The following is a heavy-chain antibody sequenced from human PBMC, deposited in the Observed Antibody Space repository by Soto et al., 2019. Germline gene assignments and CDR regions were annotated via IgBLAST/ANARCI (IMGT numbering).Heavy chain of an antibody. J-gene: IGHJ4*02. CDR2: IKSKTDGGTT. V-gene: IGHV3-15*01. Sequence: GGSLRLSCAASGFTFSNAWMSWVRQAPGKGLEWVGRIKSKTDGGTTDYAAPVKGRFTISRDDSKNTLYLQMNSLKTEDTAVYYCTTDGYDILTGYYTYYFDYWGQGTLVTVSS. D-gene: IGHD3-9*01. CDR3: TTDGYDILTGYYTYYFDY. CDR1: GFTFSNAW.